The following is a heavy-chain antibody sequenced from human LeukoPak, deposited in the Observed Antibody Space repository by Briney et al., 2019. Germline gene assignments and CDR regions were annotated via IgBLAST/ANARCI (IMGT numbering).Heavy chain of an antibody. V-gene: IGHV3-74*01. D-gene: IGHD1-1*01. J-gene: IGHJ4*02. Sequence: AGSLRLSCAASGFTFSTYWMHWVRQAPGKGLVWVSCINSDGSTNYADSVKGRFTISRDNAKNTLYLKMKNLRAEDTAVYYCAKIGRAGTTYWGQGTLVTVSS. CDR2: INSDGST. CDR1: GFTFSTYW. CDR3: AKIGRAGTTY.